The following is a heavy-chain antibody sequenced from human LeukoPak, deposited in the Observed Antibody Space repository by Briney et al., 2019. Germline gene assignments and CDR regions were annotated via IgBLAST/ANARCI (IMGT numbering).Heavy chain of an antibody. Sequence: SETLSLTCSVSGASISSYYWSWIRQPPGKGLDWIGYVYYSGNANYNPSLKSRVTISLNTSKSQFSLKLSSVTAADTAVYYCARHGRDGYNYHFDYWGQGTLVTVSS. D-gene: IGHD5-24*01. CDR3: ARHGRDGYNYHFDY. V-gene: IGHV4-59*08. CDR1: GASISSYY. J-gene: IGHJ4*02. CDR2: VYYSGNA.